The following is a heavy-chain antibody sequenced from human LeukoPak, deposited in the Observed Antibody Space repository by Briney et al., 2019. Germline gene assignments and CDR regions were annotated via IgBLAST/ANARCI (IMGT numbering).Heavy chain of an antibody. D-gene: IGHD1-26*01. Sequence: GGSLRLSCAASGFTVSHNYMTWVRQAPGKGLEWVSIIYSGGSTYYADSVKGRFTISRDNSRNSLYLQMNSLRIEDAGLYYCAKDYSWYFDLWGRGTLVTVSS. CDR3: AKDYSWYFDL. V-gene: IGHV3-53*05. J-gene: IGHJ2*01. CDR2: IYSGGST. CDR1: GFTVSHNY.